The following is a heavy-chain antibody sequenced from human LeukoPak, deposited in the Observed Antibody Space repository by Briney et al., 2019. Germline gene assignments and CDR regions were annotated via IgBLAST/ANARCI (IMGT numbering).Heavy chain of an antibody. CDR2: ISAYNGNT. CDR1: GYTFTSYG. J-gene: IGHJ4*02. CDR3: AVNTYGSGSYSNDY. Sequence: GASVKVSCKASGYTFTSYGISWVRQAPGQGLEWMGWISAYNGNTNYAQKLQGRVTMTTDTSTSTVYMELRSLRSDDTAVYYCAVNTYGSGSYSNDYWGQGTLVTVSS. D-gene: IGHD3-10*01. V-gene: IGHV1-18*01.